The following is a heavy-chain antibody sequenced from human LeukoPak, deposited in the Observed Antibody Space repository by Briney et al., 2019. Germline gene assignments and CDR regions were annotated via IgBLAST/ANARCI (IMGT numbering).Heavy chain of an antibody. D-gene: IGHD3-10*01. V-gene: IGHV4-34*01. Sequence: SETLSLTCAVYGGSFSGYYWSWIRQPPGKGLEWIGEINHSGSTNYNPSLKSRVTISVDKSKNQFSLKLSSVTAADTAVYYCARGKNRRSMVRGALNWFDPWGQGTLVTVSS. CDR3: ARGKNRRSMVRGALNWFDP. J-gene: IGHJ5*02. CDR1: GGSFSGYY. CDR2: INHSGST.